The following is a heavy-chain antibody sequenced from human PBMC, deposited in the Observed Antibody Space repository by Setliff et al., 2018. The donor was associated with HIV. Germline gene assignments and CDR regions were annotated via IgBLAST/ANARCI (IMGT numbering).Heavy chain of an antibody. J-gene: IGHJ4*02. D-gene: IGHD3-3*02. V-gene: IGHV4-31*03. CDR3: ARDRAAFRLTY. CDR1: GGSISSGGYY. Sequence: SETLSLTCTVSGGSISSGGYYWSWIRQHPGKGLEWIGYIYYNGSTYYNPSLKRRVSMSVDTSKDQVSLKLSTVTAADTAVYYCARDRAAFRLTYWGQGTLVTVSS. CDR2: IYYNGST.